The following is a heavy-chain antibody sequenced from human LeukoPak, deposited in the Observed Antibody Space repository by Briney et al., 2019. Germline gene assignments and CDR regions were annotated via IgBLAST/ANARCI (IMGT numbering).Heavy chain of an antibody. CDR3: AREGGAYSSSYYLDY. D-gene: IGHD6-13*01. J-gene: IGHJ4*02. CDR1: GGSINSADYY. Sequence: SETLSLTCTVSGGSINSADYYWTWIRQHPGKGLEWIGYINYSGTTYYNPSLKSRITVSVETSKNQFSLKLSSVTAADTAVYYCAREGGAYSSSYYLDYLGQGTLVTVSS. V-gene: IGHV4-31*03. CDR2: INYSGTT.